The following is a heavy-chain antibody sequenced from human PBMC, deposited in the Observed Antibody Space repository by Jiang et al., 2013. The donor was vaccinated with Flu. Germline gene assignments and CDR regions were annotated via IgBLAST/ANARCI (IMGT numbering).Heavy chain of an antibody. D-gene: IGHD3-10*01. CDR1: GYTFGIHW. CDR2: IYPDSSDA. CDR3: ARQDGLGIYYFDY. J-gene: IGHJ4*02. Sequence: QGSGYTFGIHWIAWVRQMPRERPGWMGIIYPDSSDARYSPSFQGQVTISADKSSNTAYLQWSSLKASDTAMYYCARQDGLGIYYFDYWGQGTLVTVSS. V-gene: IGHV5-51*01.